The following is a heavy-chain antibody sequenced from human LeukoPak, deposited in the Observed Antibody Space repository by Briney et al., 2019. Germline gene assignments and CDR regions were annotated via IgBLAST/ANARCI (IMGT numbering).Heavy chain of an antibody. CDR3: AKDYCSGGSCYYFDY. CDR1: GFTFDDHA. V-gene: IGHV3-9*03. CDR2: ISWNSGSI. J-gene: IGHJ4*02. D-gene: IGHD2-15*01. Sequence: GGSLRLSCAAPGFTFDDHAMHWVRQAPGKGLEWVSGISWNSGSIGYADSVKGRFTISRDNAKNSLYLQMNSLRAEDMALYYCAKDYCSGGSCYYFDYWGQGTLVTVSS.